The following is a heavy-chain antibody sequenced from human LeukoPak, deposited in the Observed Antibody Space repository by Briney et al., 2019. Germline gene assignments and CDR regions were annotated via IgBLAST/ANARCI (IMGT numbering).Heavy chain of an antibody. CDR2: IYYSGST. J-gene: IGHJ3*02. CDR1: GGSISSGGYY. V-gene: IGHV4-31*03. CDR3: ARQGGIFKDAFDI. Sequence: SETLSLTCTVSGGSISSGGYYWSWIRQHPGKGLEWIGYIYYSGSTYYNPSLKSRVTISVDTSKNQFSLKLSSVTAADTAVYYCARQGGIFKDAFDIWGQGTMVTVSS.